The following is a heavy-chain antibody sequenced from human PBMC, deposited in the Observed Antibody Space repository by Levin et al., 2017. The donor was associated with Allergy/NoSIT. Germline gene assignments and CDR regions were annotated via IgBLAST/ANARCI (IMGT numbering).Heavy chain of an antibody. CDR3: ARVNYGDYVDAFDV. V-gene: IGHV3-66*02. J-gene: IGHJ3*01. D-gene: IGHD4-17*01. CDR1: GFTVSSNY. Sequence: PGGSLRLSCAASGFTVSSNYMSWVRQAPGKGLEWVSVIYSGGSKHYADSVKGRFTISRDNSKNTLYLQMNSLRGEDTAVYYCARVNYGDYVDAFDVWGQGTMVTVSS. CDR2: IYSGGSK.